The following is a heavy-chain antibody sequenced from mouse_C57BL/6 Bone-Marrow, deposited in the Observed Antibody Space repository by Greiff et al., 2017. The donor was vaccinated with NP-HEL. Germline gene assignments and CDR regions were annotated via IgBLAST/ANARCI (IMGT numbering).Heavy chain of an antibody. J-gene: IGHJ3*01. Sequence: VQLKESGPELVKPGASVKMSCKASGYTFTDYNMHWVKQSHGKSLEWIGYINPNNGGTSYNQKFKGKATLTVNKSSSTAYMELRSLTSEESAVYYCARGGGFAYWGQGTLVTVSA. CDR3: ARGGGFAY. CDR2: INPNNGGT. CDR1: GYTFTDYN. V-gene: IGHV1-22*01.